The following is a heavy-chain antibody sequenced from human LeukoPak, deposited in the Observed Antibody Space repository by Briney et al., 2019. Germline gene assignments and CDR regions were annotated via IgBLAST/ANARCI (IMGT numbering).Heavy chain of an antibody. CDR2: LYSYGKK. CDR3: ARGVEPLAANTLAY. CDR1: GFTVITND. D-gene: IGHD1-14*01. J-gene: IGHJ4*02. Sequence: PGGSLSLSCAASGFTVITNDMMGARQSRGGGLECVSVLYSYGKKKYAGSVQGRLIISRHNSKNALYLEMNSLSPDDTAVYYCARGVEPLAANTLAYWGQGTLVTVSS. V-gene: IGHV3-53*01.